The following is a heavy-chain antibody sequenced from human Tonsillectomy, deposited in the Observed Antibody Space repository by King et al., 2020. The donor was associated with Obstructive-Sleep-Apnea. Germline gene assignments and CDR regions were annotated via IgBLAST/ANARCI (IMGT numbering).Heavy chain of an antibody. J-gene: IGHJ6*02. CDR1: GGTFSSDA. V-gene: IGHV1-69*01. CDR2: IIPLFGTG. CDR3: SRSVTRDGDYGYYDMDV. D-gene: IGHD4-17*01. Sequence: VQLVESGAEVRKPGSSVKVSCKTSGGTFSSDAISWVRQAPGQGLEWMVGIIPLFGTGNYAQRFRGRVTITADESTRTHYMELSSLRSEDTAVYFCSRSVTRDGDYGYYDMDVWGQGTTVTVSS.